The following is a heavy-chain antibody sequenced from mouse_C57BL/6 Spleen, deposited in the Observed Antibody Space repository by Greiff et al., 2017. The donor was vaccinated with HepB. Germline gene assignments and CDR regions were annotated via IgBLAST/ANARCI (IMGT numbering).Heavy chain of an antibody. D-gene: IGHD1-1*01. V-gene: IGHV5-17*01. Sequence: EVQRVESGGGLVKPGGSLKLSCAASGFNFSDYGMHWVRQAPEKGLEWVAYISSGSSTVYYADTVKGRFTISRDNAKNTLVLQMTSLRSEDTSMYYCASRTTVVGAMDYWGQGTSVTVSS. CDR3: ASRTTVVGAMDY. CDR1: GFNFSDYG. CDR2: ISSGSSTV. J-gene: IGHJ4*01.